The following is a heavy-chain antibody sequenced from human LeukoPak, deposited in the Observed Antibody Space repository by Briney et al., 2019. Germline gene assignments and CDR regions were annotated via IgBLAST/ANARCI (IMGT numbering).Heavy chain of an antibody. J-gene: IGHJ6*04. V-gene: IGHV3-23*01. CDR2: ISGSGGST. D-gene: IGHD3-10*02. Sequence: GGSLRLSCAASGFTFSSFGMHWVRQAPGKGLEWASAISGSGGSTYYADSVKGRFTISRDNSKNTLYLQMNSLRAEDTAVYYCAELGITMIGGVWGKGTTVTISS. CDR3: AELGITMIGGV. CDR1: GFTFSSFG.